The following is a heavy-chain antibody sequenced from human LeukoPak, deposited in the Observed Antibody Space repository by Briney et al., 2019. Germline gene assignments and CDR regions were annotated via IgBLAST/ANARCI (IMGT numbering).Heavy chain of an antibody. CDR3: TRCSTGTRLYYFDY. J-gene: IGHJ4*02. Sequence: SGGSLRLSCIASGFTFSDRYIDWVRQAPGKGLEWVGRSRNKANSYTTEYAASVKGRFTISRDESKNLLYLQMNSLTPEDTAVYYCTRCSTGTRLYYFDYWGQGTLVTVSS. D-gene: IGHD1/OR15-1a*01. V-gene: IGHV3-72*01. CDR1: GFTFSDRY. CDR2: SRNKANSYTT.